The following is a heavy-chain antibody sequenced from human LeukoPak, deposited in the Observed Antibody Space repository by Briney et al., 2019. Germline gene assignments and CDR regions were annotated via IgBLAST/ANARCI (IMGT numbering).Heavy chain of an antibody. Sequence: GGSLRLSCAASGFTFSGHWMTWVRQAPGKRLEWVANINLDGSGKYYADSVKGRFTVSRDNARNSLYLQMNSLRAEDTAVYYCARYEYSSSGPFDYWGQGTLVTVSS. CDR1: GFTFSGHW. V-gene: IGHV3-7*01. D-gene: IGHD6-6*01. J-gene: IGHJ4*02. CDR3: ARYEYSSSGPFDY. CDR2: INLDGSGK.